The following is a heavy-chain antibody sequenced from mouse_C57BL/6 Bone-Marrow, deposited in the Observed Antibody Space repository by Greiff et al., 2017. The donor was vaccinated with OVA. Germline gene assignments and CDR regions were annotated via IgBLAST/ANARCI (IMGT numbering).Heavy chain of an antibody. D-gene: IGHD2-2*01. J-gene: IGHJ4*01. CDR3: ARTSYYCYVRFDYYAMDY. Sequence: EVQGVESGGDLVKPGGSLKLSCAASGFTFSSYGMSWVRQTPDKRLEWVATISSGGSYTYYQDSVKGRFTISSDNANNTLDLQMGSLKSEDTAMYYCARTSYYCYVRFDYYAMDYGGQGTSVTVSS. V-gene: IGHV5-6*01. CDR2: ISSGGSYT. CDR1: GFTFSSYG.